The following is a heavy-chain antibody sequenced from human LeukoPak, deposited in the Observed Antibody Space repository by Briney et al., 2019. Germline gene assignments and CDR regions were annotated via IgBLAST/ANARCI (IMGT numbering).Heavy chain of an antibody. J-gene: IGHJ4*02. CDR1: GLTFEDYT. Sequence: GGSLRLSRAASGLTFEDYTMHWVRQVPGKTLEWVSLISWDGTTYYTDSVKGRFTISRDNSQDSLYLQMDTLRSEDTAFYYCVKDLTYESSGSFFDYWGRGTLVTVS. V-gene: IGHV3-43*01. CDR3: VKDLTYESSGSFFDY. D-gene: IGHD3-22*01. CDR2: ISWDGTT.